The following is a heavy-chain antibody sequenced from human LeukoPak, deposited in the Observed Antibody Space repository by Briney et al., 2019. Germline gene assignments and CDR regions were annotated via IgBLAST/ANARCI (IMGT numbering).Heavy chain of an antibody. CDR2: INHSGNT. D-gene: IGHD1-26*01. CDR3: ARLGWEPNFDY. CDR1: GGSFSGYY. J-gene: IGHJ4*02. Sequence: PSETLSLTCAVYGGSFSGYYWTWIRQSPGKGLEWIGEINHSGNTNYNPSLKSRVTISIDTSKNQFSLKLSSVTAADTAVYYCARLGWEPNFDYWGQGTLVTVSS. V-gene: IGHV4-34*01.